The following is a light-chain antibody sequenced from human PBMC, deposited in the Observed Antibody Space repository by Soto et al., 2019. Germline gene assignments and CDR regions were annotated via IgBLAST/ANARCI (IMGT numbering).Light chain of an antibody. CDR3: QQYDRTPLYT. J-gene: IGKJ2*01. CDR2: ATS. V-gene: IGKV3-20*01. CDR1: QSVDTNF. Sequence: EVVLTQSPGTLSLSPGEKATLSCRATQSVDTNFLAWYQQRPGQATRLLIDATSRRASVIPDRFSAGGSGTDFTLTIGRLEPEEFAVDYCQQYDRTPLYTFGQGTKLEI.